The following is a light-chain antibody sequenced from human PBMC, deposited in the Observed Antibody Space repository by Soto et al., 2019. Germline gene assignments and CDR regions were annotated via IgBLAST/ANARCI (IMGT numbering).Light chain of an antibody. V-gene: IGLV2-14*01. J-gene: IGLJ3*02. CDR1: SSDVVGYNY. Sequence: QSVLTQPASVSGSPGQSITISCTGTSSDVVGYNYVSWYQQHPGKAPQLMIYEVTNRPSGVSNRFSGSRSGNTASLSISGLQADDEADYYCRSYTSTSTLVFGVGTKLTVL. CDR2: EVT. CDR3: RSYTSTSTLV.